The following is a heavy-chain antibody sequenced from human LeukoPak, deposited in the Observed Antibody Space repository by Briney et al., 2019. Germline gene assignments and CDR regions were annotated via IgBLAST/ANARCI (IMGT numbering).Heavy chain of an antibody. CDR1: GFTFSSYG. V-gene: IGHV3-30*02. J-gene: IGHJ4*02. Sequence: GGSLRLSCAASGFTFSSYGMHWVRQAPGKGPEWAAFITYDGSNQYYADSVKGRFTISRDNSKNTLYLQMNSLRAEDTAVYYCAKGDYWGQGTLVTVSS. CDR3: AKGDY. CDR2: ITYDGSNQ.